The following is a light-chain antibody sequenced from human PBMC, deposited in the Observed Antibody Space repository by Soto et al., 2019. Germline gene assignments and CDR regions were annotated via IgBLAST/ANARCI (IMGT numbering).Light chain of an antibody. CDR2: GAS. J-gene: IGKJ1*01. V-gene: IGKV3-20*01. CDR3: QQYGNSLWT. CDR1: QTVNSRY. Sequence: EIVLTQSPGTLSLSPGEGATLSCRASQTVNSRYLAWYQQKPGQAPRLLIYGASSRATGIPDRLSGSGSGTDFTLSIRRLEPEDFAMYYCQQYGNSLWTFGQGTKVEI.